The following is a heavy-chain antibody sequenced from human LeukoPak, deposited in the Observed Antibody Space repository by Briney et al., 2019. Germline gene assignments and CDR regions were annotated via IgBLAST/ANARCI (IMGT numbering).Heavy chain of an antibody. CDR1: GFSFSSYN. D-gene: IGHD1-26*01. CDR2: ITTSSTYT. CDR3: ARDPYSGSYGDSYYYYMDV. Sequence: GGYLSLSCAAPGFSFSSYNMNWVRQAPGKGLEWVSSITTSSTYTFYADSVKGRFTISRDNAKNSLYLQMNSLRAEDTAVYYCARDPYSGSYGDSYYYYMDVWGKGTLVTVSS. V-gene: IGHV3-21*01. J-gene: IGHJ6*03.